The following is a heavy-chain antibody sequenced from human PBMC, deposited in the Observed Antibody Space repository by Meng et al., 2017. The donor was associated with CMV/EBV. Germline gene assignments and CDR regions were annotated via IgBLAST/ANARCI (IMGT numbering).Heavy chain of an antibody. J-gene: IGHJ6*02. CDR1: GFTFSSYS. D-gene: IGHD2-2*02. CDR3: AREDCSSTSCYTGYYGMDV. Sequence: GGSLRLSCAASGFTFSSYSMNWVRQAPGKGLEWVSSISSSSSYIYYADSVKGRFTISRDNAKNSLYLQINSLRAEDTAVYYCAREDCSSTSCYTGYYGMDVWGQGTTVTVSS. V-gene: IGHV3-21*01. CDR2: ISSSSSYI.